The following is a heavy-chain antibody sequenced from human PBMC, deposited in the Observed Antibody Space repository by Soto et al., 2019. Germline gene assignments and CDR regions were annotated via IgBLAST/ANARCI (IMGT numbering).Heavy chain of an antibody. CDR2: IYYSGST. CDR1: GVSISSSSYY. CDR3: ARRSIAAPGPYYFDY. V-gene: IGHV4-39*01. D-gene: IGHD6-6*01. Sequence: PSDTLSLTCTLSGVSISSSSYYWGWIRQPPGKGLEWIGSIYYSGSTYYNPSLKSRVTISVDTSKNQFSLKLSSVTAADTAVYYCARRSIAAPGPYYFDYWGQGTLVTVSS. J-gene: IGHJ4*02.